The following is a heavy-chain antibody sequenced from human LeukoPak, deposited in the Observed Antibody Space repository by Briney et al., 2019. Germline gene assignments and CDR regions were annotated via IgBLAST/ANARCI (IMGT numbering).Heavy chain of an antibody. CDR2: ISSSSSYI. D-gene: IGHD3-10*01. Sequence: GGSLRLSCAASGFTFSSYSMNWVRQAPGKGLEWVSSISSSSSYIYYADSVKGRFTISRDNAKSSLYLQMNSLRAEDTAVYYCARTYYYGSGSYLRALDYWGQGTLVTVSS. CDR3: ARTYYYGSGSYLRALDY. V-gene: IGHV3-21*01. J-gene: IGHJ4*02. CDR1: GFTFSSYS.